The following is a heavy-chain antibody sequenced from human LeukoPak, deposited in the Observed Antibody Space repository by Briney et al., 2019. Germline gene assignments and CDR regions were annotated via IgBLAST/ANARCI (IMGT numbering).Heavy chain of an antibody. J-gene: IGHJ4*02. V-gene: IGHV3-48*02. D-gene: IGHD3-3*01. CDR1: GFTSSTYR. Sequence: PGRSLRLSCAVSGFTSSTYRMNWVRQAPGKGLEWVSYISATINTTYYADSVRGRFTISRDNAKNSLYLQMNSLRDEDTAVYFCARERVDLAASDVWGQGTLVTVSS. CDR2: ISATINTT. CDR3: ARERVDLAASDV.